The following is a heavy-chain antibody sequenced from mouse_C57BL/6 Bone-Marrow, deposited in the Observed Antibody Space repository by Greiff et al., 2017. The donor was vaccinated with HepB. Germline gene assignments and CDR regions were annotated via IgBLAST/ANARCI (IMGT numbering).Heavy chain of an antibody. V-gene: IGHV5-12*01. CDR1: GFTFSDYY. CDR2: ISNGGGST. Sequence: EVMLVESGGGLVQPGGSLKLSCAASGFTFSDYYMYWVRQTPEKRLEWVAYISNGGGSTYYPDTVKGRFTISRDNAKNTLYLQMSRLKSEDTAMYYCARASYGSSYVHYFDYWGQGTTLTVSS. CDR3: ARASYGSSYVHYFDY. D-gene: IGHD1-1*01. J-gene: IGHJ2*01.